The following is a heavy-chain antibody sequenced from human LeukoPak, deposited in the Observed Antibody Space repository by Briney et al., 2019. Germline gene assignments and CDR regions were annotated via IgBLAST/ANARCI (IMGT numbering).Heavy chain of an antibody. D-gene: IGHD5-18*01. CDR3: ARVGYRYVINDWSRTGLGAYPTKYYYHMDV. V-gene: IGHV4-34*01. J-gene: IGHJ6*03. CDR2: INPSGRT. CDR1: GGSFSDYY. Sequence: SETLSLTYAVYGGSFSDYYWSWIRQPPGKGLEWIGEINPSGRTNYSPCLKIRVTISVDTSKKQFSLKLSSVAAADTAVYFCARVGYRYVINDWSRTGLGAYPTKYYYHMDVWDKGTTVTVSS.